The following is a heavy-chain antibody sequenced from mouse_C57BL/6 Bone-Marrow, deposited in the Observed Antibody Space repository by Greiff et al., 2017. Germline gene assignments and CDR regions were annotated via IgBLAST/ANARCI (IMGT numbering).Heavy chain of an antibody. CDR2: IEPSDSYT. J-gene: IGHJ4*01. CDR1: GYTFTSYW. Sequence: QVQLQQPGAELMMPGASVKLSCKASGYTFTSYWMHWVKQRPGHGLEWIGEIEPSDSYTNYNQKFKGKSTLTVDKSSSTAYMQLSSLTTEDSAVYYGANTHYCYSNCGSELGAMDDWGKGTSVTVSS. CDR3: ANTHYCYSNCGSELGAMDD. V-gene: IGHV1-69*01. D-gene: IGHD2-5*01.